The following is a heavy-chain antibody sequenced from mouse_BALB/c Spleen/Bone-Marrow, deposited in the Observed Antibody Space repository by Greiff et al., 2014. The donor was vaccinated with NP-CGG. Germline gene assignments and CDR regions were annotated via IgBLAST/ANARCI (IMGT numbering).Heavy chain of an antibody. CDR1: GYSFTSYW. CDR3: TRSELRRGGYASDY. Sequence: QVQLKQSRAELVKPGASVKLSCKASGYSFTSYWMHWVKQRPGQGLEWIGEISPSNGRSNYNEKFKSKATLTVDKSSSTAYMQLSGLTSEDSAVYYCTRSELRRGGYASDYWGLGTSVTVSS. D-gene: IGHD2-12*01. CDR2: ISPSNGRS. J-gene: IGHJ4*01. V-gene: IGHV1S81*02.